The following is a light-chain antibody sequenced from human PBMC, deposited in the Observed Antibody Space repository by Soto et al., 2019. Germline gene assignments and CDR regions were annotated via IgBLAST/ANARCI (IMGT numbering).Light chain of an antibody. J-gene: IGKJ5*01. V-gene: IGKV1-33*01. CDR2: DAS. CDR1: HGISNY. CDR3: QQYENLPT. Sequence: EIQMTQSPSSLSASVGDRVTITCQAIHGISNYLNWFQQKPGRAPKLLIYDASNLEAGVPSRFRGSGSGTDFTFTISRLQPEDIATYYCQQYENLPTFGQGTRPENK.